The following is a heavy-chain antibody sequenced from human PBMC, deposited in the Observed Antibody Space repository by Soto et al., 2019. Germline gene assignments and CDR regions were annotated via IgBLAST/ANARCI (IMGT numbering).Heavy chain of an antibody. J-gene: IGHJ4*01. CDR3: ARRGFDY. CDR2: INPSNGRT. CDR1: GYAFSGNY. Sequence: ASVKVSCKASGYAFSGNYIHWVRQAPGQGLEWMGVINPSNGRTTYAQNFQDRVTMTRDTSTSTVYIELRSLSSDDTAVYYCARRGFDYWG. V-gene: IGHV1-46*01.